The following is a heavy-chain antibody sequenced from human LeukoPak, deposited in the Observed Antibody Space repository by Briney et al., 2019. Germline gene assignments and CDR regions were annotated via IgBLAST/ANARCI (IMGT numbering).Heavy chain of an antibody. CDR3: AKDSGYTYGLSPYYFDC. Sequence: GSLILSCAASGFTFGSYAMSWVRQAPEKGLEWVSAITGSGVSTHYADSVKGRFTISRDNSKDSLYLQMSSLRAEDTAVYYCAKDSGYTYGLSPYYFDCWGQGTLVTVSA. J-gene: IGHJ4*02. CDR1: GFTFGSYA. CDR2: ITGSGVST. V-gene: IGHV3-23*01. D-gene: IGHD5-18*01.